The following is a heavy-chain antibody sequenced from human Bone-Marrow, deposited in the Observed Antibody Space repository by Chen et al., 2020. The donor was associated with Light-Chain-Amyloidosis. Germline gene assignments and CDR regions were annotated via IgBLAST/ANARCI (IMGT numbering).Heavy chain of an antibody. D-gene: IGHD2-2*01. CDR2: ISWNSGSI. V-gene: IGHV3-9*01. CDR3: AKDIIPAATGGWNWFDP. Sequence: EVQLVESGGGLVQLGRSLRRSCAASGFTFDDYPLYWVRQAPGKGLEWVSGISWNSGSIGYADSVKGRFTISRDNAKNSLYLQMNSLRAEDTALYYCAKDIIPAATGGWNWFDPWGQGTLVTVSS. J-gene: IGHJ5*02. CDR1: GFTFDDYP.